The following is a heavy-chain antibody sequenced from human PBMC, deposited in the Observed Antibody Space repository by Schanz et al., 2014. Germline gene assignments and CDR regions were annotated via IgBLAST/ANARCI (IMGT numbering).Heavy chain of an antibody. CDR1: GFLFNDYY. D-gene: IGHD2-21*01. CDR3: AKGRDSLMAIDAFDM. V-gene: IGHV3-11*01. J-gene: IGHJ3*02. CDR2: ISSVGISK. Sequence: QVQLVESGGGLVKPGGSLSLSCAASGFLFNDYYMNSILQAPGKGLERVSYISSVGISKDYADPVKGRFTISRDSAKNSLYLQMNSVRGEDTAVYYCAKGRDSLMAIDAFDMWGRGTMVTVSS.